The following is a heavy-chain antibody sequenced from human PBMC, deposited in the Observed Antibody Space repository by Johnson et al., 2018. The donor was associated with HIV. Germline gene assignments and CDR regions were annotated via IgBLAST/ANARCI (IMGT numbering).Heavy chain of an antibody. CDR1: GFTVSSNY. V-gene: IGHV3-7*01. CDR3: ARAGYGDYWYAFDI. D-gene: IGHD4-17*01. Sequence: VQLVESGGGLVQPGGSLRLSCAASGFTVSSNYMSWVRQGPGKGLEWVANIKQDGSEKYYVDSGKGRFTISRDNSKNMLDLQMNSLRAEDTAVYYCARAGYGDYWYAFDIWGQGTMVTVSS. J-gene: IGHJ3*02. CDR2: IKQDGSEK.